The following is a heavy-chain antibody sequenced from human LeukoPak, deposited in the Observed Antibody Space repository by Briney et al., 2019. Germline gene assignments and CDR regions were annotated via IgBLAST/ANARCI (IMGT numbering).Heavy chain of an antibody. J-gene: IGHJ6*03. CDR2: IDYSGNT. Sequence: PSETLSLTCTVSGGSITTINYYWGWIRQPPGKGLEWIASIDYSGNTYYDPSLRSRVTISADTSENQFSLKLSSVTAADTAVYYGVFYAGGYYMDVWGTGTTVTVSS. CDR3: VFYAGGYYMDV. V-gene: IGHV4-39*07. D-gene: IGHD2/OR15-2a*01. CDR1: GGSITTINYY.